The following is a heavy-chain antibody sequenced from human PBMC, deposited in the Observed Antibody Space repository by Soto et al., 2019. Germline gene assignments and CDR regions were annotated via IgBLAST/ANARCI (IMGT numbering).Heavy chain of an antibody. CDR1: GYTFSSYA. V-gene: IGHV1-3*04. CDR2: INTGNGDT. CDR3: VRDWTHYDSNGPGDY. Sequence: GASVKVSCKASGYTFSSYAMHWVRQAPGPRLEWMGWINTGNGDTKYSQKFQGRVTITRDTSAITAFMELSSLRSEDTAVYYCVRDWTHYDSNGPGDYWGQGTLVTVSS. D-gene: IGHD3-22*01. J-gene: IGHJ4*02.